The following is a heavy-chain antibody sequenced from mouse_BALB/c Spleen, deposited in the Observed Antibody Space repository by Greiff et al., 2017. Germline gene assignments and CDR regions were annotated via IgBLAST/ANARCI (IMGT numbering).Heavy chain of an antibody. V-gene: IGHV15-2*02. J-gene: IGHJ3*01. CDR1: DSEVFPIAY. CDR2: ILPSIGRT. Sequence: QVQLQQSGSELRSPGSSVKLSCKDFDSEVFPIAYMSWVRQKRGHGFEWIGDILPSIGRTIYGEKFEDKATLDADTVSNTAYWERNSLTSEDSAIYDFVRGWDVLAWFATWGQETLVTVSA. D-gene: IGHD1-1*02. CDR3: VRGWDVLAWFAT.